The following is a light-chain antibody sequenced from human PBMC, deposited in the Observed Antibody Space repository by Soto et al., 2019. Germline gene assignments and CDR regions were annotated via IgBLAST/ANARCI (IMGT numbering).Light chain of an antibody. J-gene: IGLJ1*01. Sequence: QSVLTQPPSVSGAPGQRVTISCTGSSSNIGAGYDVHWYQQLPGTAPKLLIYGNTNRPSGVPDRFSGSKSGTSATLGITGLQTGDEADYYCGTWDSSLSAYVFGTGTKV. CDR2: GNT. CDR3: GTWDSSLSAYV. V-gene: IGLV1-40*01. CDR1: SSNIGAGYD.